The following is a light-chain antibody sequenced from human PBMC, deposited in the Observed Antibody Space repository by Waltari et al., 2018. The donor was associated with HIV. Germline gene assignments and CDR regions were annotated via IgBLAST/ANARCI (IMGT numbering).Light chain of an antibody. CDR2: AAS. CDR1: QVISSS. Sequence: DIHMTQSPSSLSASIGDRVTITCRASQVISSSLAWYQQKPGKAPKLLLYAASRLESGVSSRFSGRGSGTDHTLTISSLQPEDFGTYYCQQYYSVPLTFGGGTKVEIK. CDR3: QQYYSVPLT. J-gene: IGKJ4*01. V-gene: IGKV1-NL1*01.